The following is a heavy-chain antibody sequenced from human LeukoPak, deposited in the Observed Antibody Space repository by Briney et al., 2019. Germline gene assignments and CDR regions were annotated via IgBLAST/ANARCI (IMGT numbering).Heavy chain of an antibody. CDR3: ARGQGAEVDY. D-gene: IGHD1-26*01. V-gene: IGHV4-34*01. J-gene: IGHJ4*02. CDR1: GGSFCGYY. Sequence: SETLSLTCAVYGGSFCGYYWSWIRQPPGKGLEWIGEINHSGSTNYNPSLKSRVTISVDTSKNQFSLKLSSVTAADTAVYYCARGQGAEVDYWGQGTLVTVSS. CDR2: INHSGST.